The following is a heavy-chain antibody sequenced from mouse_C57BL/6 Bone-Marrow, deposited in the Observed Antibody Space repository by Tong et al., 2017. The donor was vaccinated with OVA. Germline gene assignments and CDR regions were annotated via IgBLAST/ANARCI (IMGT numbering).Heavy chain of an antibody. D-gene: IGHD2-10*01. CDR3: ARTPPTMVTTLDY. J-gene: IGHJ2*01. CDR1: GYSFTGYY. CDR2: INPYNGAT. V-gene: IGHV1-31*01. Sequence: EVQLQESGPELVKPGASVKISCKASGYSFTGYYMHWVKQSHVKSLEWIGRINPYNGATSYNQNFKDKASLTVDKSSSKACMELLSLTSEDSAVYYCARTPPTMVTTLDYWGQGTTLTVSS.